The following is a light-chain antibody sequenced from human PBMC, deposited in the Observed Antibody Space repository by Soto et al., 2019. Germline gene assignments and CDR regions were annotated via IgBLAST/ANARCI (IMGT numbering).Light chain of an antibody. J-gene: IGLJ2*01. CDR2: EVS. Sequence: QSALTQPASVSGSPGQTITISCTGTSSDVGGYNYVSWYQQHPGKAPKLMIYEVSNRPPGVSNRFSGSKSGNTASLTISGLQAEDEADYSCSSYTSSSTGVFGGGTKVTVL. CDR1: SSDVGGYNY. V-gene: IGLV2-14*01. CDR3: SSYTSSSTGV.